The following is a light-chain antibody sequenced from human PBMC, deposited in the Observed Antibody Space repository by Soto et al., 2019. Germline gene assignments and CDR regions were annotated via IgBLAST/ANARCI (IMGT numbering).Light chain of an antibody. Sequence: DVVMTQSPLSLPVTLGQPASISCRSSHSLVFSDGNTYLNWFQQRPGQSPRRLIYKVSNRDSGVPDRFSGSGSGTEFTLTIISLQSEDSAVYYCQQYNDWPLTFGGGTKVDIK. CDR1: HSLVFSDGNTY. V-gene: IGKV2-30*01. CDR3: QQYNDWPLT. CDR2: KVS. J-gene: IGKJ4*01.